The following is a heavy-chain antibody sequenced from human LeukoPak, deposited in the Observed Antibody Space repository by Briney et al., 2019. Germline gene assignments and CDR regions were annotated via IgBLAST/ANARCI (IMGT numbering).Heavy chain of an antibody. CDR3: ARHAIVGATTGIDY. CDR1: GGSISSSNW. CDR2: IYHSGST. Sequence: SETLSLTCTVSGGSISSSNWWSWVRQPPGKGLEWIGEIYHSGSTNYNPSLKSRVTISVDKSKNQFSLKLSSVTAADTAVYYCARHAIVGATTGIDYWGQGTLVTVSS. J-gene: IGHJ4*02. V-gene: IGHV4-4*02. D-gene: IGHD1-26*01.